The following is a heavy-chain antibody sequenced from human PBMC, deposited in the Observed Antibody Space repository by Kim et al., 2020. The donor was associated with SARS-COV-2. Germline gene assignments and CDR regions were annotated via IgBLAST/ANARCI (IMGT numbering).Heavy chain of an antibody. CDR2: IRSKAYGGTT. CDR3: TGYCSSTSCHSGRVAAAGPDAFDI. D-gene: IGHD2-2*01. CDR1: GFTFGDYA. Sequence: GGSLRLSCTASGFTFGDYAMSWVRQAPGKGLEWVGFIRSKAYGGTTEYAASVKGRFTISRDDSKSIAYLQMNSLKTEDTAVYYCTGYCSSTSCHSGRVAAAGPDAFDIWGQGTMVTVSS. J-gene: IGHJ3*02. V-gene: IGHV3-49*04.